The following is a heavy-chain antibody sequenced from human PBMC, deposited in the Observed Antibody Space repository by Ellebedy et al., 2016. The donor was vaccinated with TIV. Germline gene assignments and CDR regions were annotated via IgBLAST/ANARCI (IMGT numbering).Heavy chain of an antibody. CDR2: ISSSGGST. V-gene: IGHV3-23*01. D-gene: IGHD1-26*01. CDR1: GFTFSNYD. J-gene: IGHJ4*02. Sequence: GGSLRLXCAPSGFTFSNYDMSWVRQAPGKGLEWVSGISSSGGSTSSADSVKGRFTIFRDNSKNTLYLQMNSLRAEDTAVYYCVRDSGSSFDYWGQGTLVTVSS. CDR3: VRDSGSSFDY.